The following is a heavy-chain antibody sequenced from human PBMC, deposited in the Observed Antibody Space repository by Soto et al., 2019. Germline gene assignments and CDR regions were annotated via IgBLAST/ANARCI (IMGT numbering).Heavy chain of an antibody. Sequence: PSETLSLTCTVSGDSISSNSHYWGWIRQPPGKGLESIANIYYSGSTYYNPSLKSRVTISADTSKNQFSLKVSSVTAADTAVYYCARHRGTDGMDVWGQGTTVTVSS. D-gene: IGHD1-26*01. J-gene: IGHJ6*02. CDR3: ARHRGTDGMDV. CDR2: IYYSGST. CDR1: GDSISSNSHY. V-gene: IGHV4-39*01.